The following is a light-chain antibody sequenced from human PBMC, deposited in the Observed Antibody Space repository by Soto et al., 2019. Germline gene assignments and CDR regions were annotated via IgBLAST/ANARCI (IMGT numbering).Light chain of an antibody. CDR3: LLSYSGAHDV. Sequence: QAVVTQEPSLTVSPGGTVTLTWGSSTGAVTSGHYPYWFQQKPGQAPRTLIYDTSNKHSWTPARFSGSLLGGKAALTLSGAQPEDEAEYYCLLSYSGAHDVFGTGTKLTVL. CDR1: TGAVTSGHY. V-gene: IGLV7-46*01. CDR2: DTS. J-gene: IGLJ1*01.